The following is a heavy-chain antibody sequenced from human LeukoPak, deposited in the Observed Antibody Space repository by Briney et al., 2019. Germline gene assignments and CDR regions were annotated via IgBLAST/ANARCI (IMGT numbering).Heavy chain of an antibody. V-gene: IGHV3-30*18. CDR2: SAHDGSKE. J-gene: IGHJ4*02. D-gene: IGHD6-19*01. Sequence: GGSLRLSCAASGFSFSTYGMHWVRQAPGKGLECVAVSAHDGSKEYYAESVKGRFTISRDNSKNTLFLQMNSLRPEDTAVYYCAKPYGSGWEAFDYWGQGTLVTVSS. CDR3: AKPYGSGWEAFDY. CDR1: GFSFSTYG.